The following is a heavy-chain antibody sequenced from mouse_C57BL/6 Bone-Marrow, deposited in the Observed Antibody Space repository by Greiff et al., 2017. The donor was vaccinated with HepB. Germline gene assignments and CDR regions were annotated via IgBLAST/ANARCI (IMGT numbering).Heavy chain of an antibody. V-gene: IGHV1-64*01. CDR2: IHPNSGST. CDR3: ARRAGNYAMDY. CDR1: GYTFTSYW. J-gene: IGHJ4*01. Sequence: QVQLQQSGAELVKPGASVKLSCKASGYTFTSYWMHWVKQRPGQGLEWIGMIHPNSGSTNYNEKFKSKATLTVDKSSSTAYMQLSSLTSEDSAVYYCARRAGNYAMDYWGQGTSVTVSS.